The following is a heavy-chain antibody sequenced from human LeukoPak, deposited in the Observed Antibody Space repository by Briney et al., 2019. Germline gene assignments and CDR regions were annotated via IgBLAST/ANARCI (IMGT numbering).Heavy chain of an antibody. D-gene: IGHD1-7*01. CDR2: ISYDGSNK. Sequence: SXXXSXXAXGXTXXXYAMHWVRQAPGKGLEWVAVISYDGSNKYYADSVKGRFTISRDNSKNTLYLQMNSLRAEDTAVYYCARDFLELTYYFDYWGQGTLVTVSS. CDR1: GXTXXXYA. V-gene: IGHV3-30-3*01. J-gene: IGHJ4*02. CDR3: ARDFLELTYYFDY.